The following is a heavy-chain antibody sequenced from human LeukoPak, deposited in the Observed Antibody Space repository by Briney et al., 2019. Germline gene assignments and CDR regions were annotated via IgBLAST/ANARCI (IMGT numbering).Heavy chain of an antibody. Sequence: GGSLRLSCVASGFSFSSYWMSWVRQAPGKGPEWVASIKQDGSEKFCVDSVKGRFTISKDNAKNSLYLQMNSLRAEDTAVYYCARELWELLVDYWGQGTLVTVSS. CDR2: IKQDGSEK. CDR1: GFSFSSYW. V-gene: IGHV3-7*01. D-gene: IGHD1-26*01. J-gene: IGHJ4*02. CDR3: ARELWELLVDY.